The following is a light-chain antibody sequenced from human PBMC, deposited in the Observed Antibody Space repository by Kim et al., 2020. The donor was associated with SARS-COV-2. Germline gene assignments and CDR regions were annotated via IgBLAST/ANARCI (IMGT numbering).Light chain of an antibody. Sequence: QRVTISCTGSSSNIAAGYGVHWYQQLPVTAPKLLIYGNSNRPSGVPDRFSGSKSGTSASLAITGLQAEDEADYYCQSYDSSLSGWVFGGGTQLTVL. CDR1: SSNIAAGYG. J-gene: IGLJ3*02. CDR2: GNS. V-gene: IGLV1-40*01. CDR3: QSYDSSLSGWV.